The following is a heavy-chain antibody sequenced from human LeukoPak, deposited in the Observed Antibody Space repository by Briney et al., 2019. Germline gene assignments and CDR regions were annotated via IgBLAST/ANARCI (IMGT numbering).Heavy chain of an antibody. CDR3: AREYCSSTSCSIFGP. Sequence: ASVKVSCKASGYTFTGYYMHWVQQAPGQGLEWMGWINPNSGGTNYAQKFQGRVTMTRDTSISTAYMELSRLRSDDTAVYYCAREYCSSTSCSIFGPWGQGTLVTVSS. D-gene: IGHD2-2*01. CDR1: GYTFTGYY. CDR2: INPNSGGT. V-gene: IGHV1-2*02. J-gene: IGHJ5*02.